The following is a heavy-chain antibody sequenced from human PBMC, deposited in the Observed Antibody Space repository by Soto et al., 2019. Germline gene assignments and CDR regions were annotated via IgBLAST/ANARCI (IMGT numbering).Heavy chain of an antibody. CDR2: ISGSGGST. CDR1: GFTFSSYA. D-gene: IGHD1-26*01. CDR3: AKDASYNYFAY. J-gene: IGHJ4*02. Sequence: EVQLLESGGGLVQPGGSLRLSCAASGFTFSSYAMSWVRQAPGKGLEWVSAISGSGGSTYYADSVKGRFTISRDNSKNTLYLQRNTLSAENTAVYSLAKDASYNYFAYWGQGTLVTVPS. V-gene: IGHV3-23*01.